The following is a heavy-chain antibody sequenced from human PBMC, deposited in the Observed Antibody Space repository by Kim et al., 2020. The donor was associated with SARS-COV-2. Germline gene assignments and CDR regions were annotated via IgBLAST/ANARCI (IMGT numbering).Heavy chain of an antibody. D-gene: IGHD3-22*01. V-gene: IGHV4-31*03. J-gene: IGHJ4*02. Sequence: SETLSLTCTVSGGSISSGGYYWSWIRQHPGKGLEWIGYIYYSGSTYYNPSLKSRVTISVDTSKNQFSLKLSSVTAADTAVYYCARQTRGGYYDSSGYREFDYWGQGTLVTVSS. CDR1: GGSISSGGYY. CDR2: IYYSGST. CDR3: ARQTRGGYYDSSGYREFDY.